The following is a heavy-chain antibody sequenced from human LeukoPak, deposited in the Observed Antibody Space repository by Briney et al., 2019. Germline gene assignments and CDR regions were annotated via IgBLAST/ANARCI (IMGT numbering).Heavy chain of an antibody. CDR3: TRDLRGYSGYFDY. CDR1: GFTFISYE. D-gene: IGHD1-26*01. CDR2: ISSSGSTI. Sequence: GGSLRLSCAASGFTFISYELNRVRQAPGRGLEWVSYISSSGSTIYYADSVKGRFTISRDNAKSSLYLQMNSLRAEDTAVYYCTRDLRGYSGYFDYWGQGTLVTVSS. V-gene: IGHV3-48*03. J-gene: IGHJ4*02.